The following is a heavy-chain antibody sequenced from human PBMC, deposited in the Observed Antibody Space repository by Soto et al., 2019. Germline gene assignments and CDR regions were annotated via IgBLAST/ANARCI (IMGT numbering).Heavy chain of an antibody. CDR2: ISYSGST. Sequence: QVQLQESGPGLVRPSETLSLTCTVSGGSINDYYWSWIRQPPGKGLEWIGFISYSGSTSYNPSLKSRVTVAVATSKRQFSLKLTSVTAADTAVYYWARYGGTYYVYWGQGALVTVSS. CDR3: ARYGGTYYVY. V-gene: IGHV4-59*01. D-gene: IGHD1-26*01. J-gene: IGHJ4*02. CDR1: GGSINDYY.